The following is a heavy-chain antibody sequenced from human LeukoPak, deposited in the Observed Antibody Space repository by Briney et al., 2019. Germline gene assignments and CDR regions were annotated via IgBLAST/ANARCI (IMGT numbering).Heavy chain of an antibody. CDR1: GYTFTSYG. CDR2: ISAYNGNT. D-gene: IGHD5-12*01. CDR3: ARDGAHSGYDGSISIPTPNDY. Sequence: ASVKVSCKASGYTFTSYGISWVRQAPGQGLEWMGWISAYNGNTNYAQKLQGRVTMTTDTSTSTAYMELRSLRSDDTAVYYCARDGAHSGYDGSISIPTPNDYWGQGTLVTVSS. V-gene: IGHV1-18*01. J-gene: IGHJ4*02.